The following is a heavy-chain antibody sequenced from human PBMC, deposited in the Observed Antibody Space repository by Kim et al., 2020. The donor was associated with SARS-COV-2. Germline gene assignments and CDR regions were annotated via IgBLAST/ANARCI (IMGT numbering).Heavy chain of an antibody. V-gene: IGHV1-69*13. J-gene: IGHJ2*01. CDR2: IIPIFGTA. D-gene: IGHD2-15*01. Sequence: SVKVSCKASGGTFSSYAISWVRQAPGQGLEWMGGIIPIFGTANYAQKFQGRVTITADESTSTAYMELSSLRSEDTAVYYCARRDSGVAATRDWYFDLWGRGTLVTVSS. CDR3: ARRDSGVAATRDWYFDL. CDR1: GGTFSSYA.